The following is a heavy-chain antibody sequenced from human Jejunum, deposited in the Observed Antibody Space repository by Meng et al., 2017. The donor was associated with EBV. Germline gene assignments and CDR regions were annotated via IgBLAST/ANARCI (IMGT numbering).Heavy chain of an antibody. D-gene: IGHD2-15*01. CDR1: GFTFSGST. J-gene: IGHJ5*02. V-gene: IGHV3-73*02. CDR3: TRNLGYCSGGSCA. Sequence: EGQLVESGGGLVQPGGSLKLSCAASGFTFSGSTMHWVRQASGKGLEWVGRIRSKAYSSATAYAASVKGRFTISRDDSKNTAYLQMNSLKTEDTAVYYCTRNLGYCSGGSCAWGQGTLVTVSS. CDR2: IRSKAYSSAT.